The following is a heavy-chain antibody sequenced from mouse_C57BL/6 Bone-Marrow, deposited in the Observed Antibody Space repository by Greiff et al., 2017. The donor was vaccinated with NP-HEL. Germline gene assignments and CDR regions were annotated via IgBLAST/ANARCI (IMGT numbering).Heavy chain of an antibody. D-gene: IGHD2-14*01. Sequence: QVQLKESGAELARPGASVKMSCKASGYTFTSYTMHWVKQRPGQGLEWIGYINPSSGYTKYNQKFKDKATLTADKSSSTAYMQLSSLTSEDSAVYYCVSPVRHWGQGTTLTVSS. V-gene: IGHV1-4*01. CDR3: VSPVRH. J-gene: IGHJ2*01. CDR1: GYTFTSYT. CDR2: INPSSGYT.